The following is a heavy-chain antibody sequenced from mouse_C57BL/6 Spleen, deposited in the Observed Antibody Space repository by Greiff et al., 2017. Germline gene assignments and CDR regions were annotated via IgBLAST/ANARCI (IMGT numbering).Heavy chain of an antibody. Sequence: EVKLQQSGPELVKPGASVKISCKASGYTFTDYYMNWVKQSHGKSLEWIGDINPNNGGTSYNQKFKGKATLTVDKSSSTAYMELRSLTSEDSAVYYCARRDYDGGRDYWGQGTSVTVSS. J-gene: IGHJ4*01. CDR1: GYTFTDYY. D-gene: IGHD2-4*01. V-gene: IGHV1-26*01. CDR2: INPNNGGT. CDR3: ARRDYDGGRDY.